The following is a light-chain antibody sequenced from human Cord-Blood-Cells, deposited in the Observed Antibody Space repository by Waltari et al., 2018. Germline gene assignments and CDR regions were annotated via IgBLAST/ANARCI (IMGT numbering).Light chain of an antibody. CDR1: SSDVGSYNL. CDR3: CSYAGSSTYV. CDR2: EGS. Sequence: QSALTQPASVSGSPGQSITISCTGTSSDVGSYNLVSWYQQHPGKAPKLMIYEGSKRPSRVSNRFSGSKSGNTASLTISGLQAEDEADYDCCSYAGSSTYVFGTGTKVTVL. V-gene: IGLV2-23*01. J-gene: IGLJ1*01.